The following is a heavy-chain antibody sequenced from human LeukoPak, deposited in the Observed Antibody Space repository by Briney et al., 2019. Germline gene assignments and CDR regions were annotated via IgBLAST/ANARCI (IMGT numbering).Heavy chain of an antibody. V-gene: IGHV3-23*01. CDR1: GFTFSRYA. CDR3: ATLVFDSSGYSYFDY. Sequence: PGGSLRLSCAASGFTFSRYAMSWVRQAPGKGLEWLSAISDTGGNTYCTDSVKGLFTISRDNSRNTLYLQMNSLRVEDTAFYYCATLVFDSSGYSYFDYWGQGTLVTVSS. J-gene: IGHJ4*02. CDR2: ISDTGGNT. D-gene: IGHD3-22*01.